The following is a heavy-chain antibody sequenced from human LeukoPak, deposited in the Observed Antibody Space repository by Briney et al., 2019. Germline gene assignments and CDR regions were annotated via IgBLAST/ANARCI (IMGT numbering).Heavy chain of an antibody. CDR1: GYTFTSYG. CDR2: ISAYNGNT. Sequence: ASVTVSCKASGYTFTSYGITWVRQAPGQGLEWMGWISAYNGNTNYAQKLQGRVTMTTDTSTSTAYMELRSLRSDDTAVYYCAKVSDTAFDIWGQGTMVTVSS. J-gene: IGHJ3*02. CDR3: AKVSDTAFDI. V-gene: IGHV1-18*01.